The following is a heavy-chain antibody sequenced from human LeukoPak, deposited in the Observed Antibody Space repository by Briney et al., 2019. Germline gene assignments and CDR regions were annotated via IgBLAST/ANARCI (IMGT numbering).Heavy chain of an antibody. J-gene: IGHJ6*03. D-gene: IGHD2-8*01. CDR1: GGTFRSYA. CDR2: IIPIFGTA. V-gene: IGHV1-69*05. Sequence: GASVKVSCKASGGTFRSYAISWVRQAPGQGLEWMGGIIPIFGTANYAQKFQGRVTITTDESTSTAYMELSSLRSEDTAVYYCARSLFANYYYYYMDVWGKGTTVTVSS. CDR3: ARSLFANYYYYYMDV.